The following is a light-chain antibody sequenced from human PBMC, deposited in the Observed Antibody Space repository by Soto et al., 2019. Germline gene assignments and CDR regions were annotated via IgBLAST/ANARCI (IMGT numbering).Light chain of an antibody. CDR2: DVS. V-gene: IGLV2-14*03. CDR3: SSYTGSSTYVV. Sequence: QSALTQPASVSGSPGQSITISCTGTSSDVGAYNFVSWYQQHPGKVPKLMIFDVSSRPSGVSDRFSGSKSGNTASLTISGLQAEDEGDYYCSSYTGSSTYVVFGGGTQLTVL. CDR1: SSDVGAYNF. J-gene: IGLJ2*01.